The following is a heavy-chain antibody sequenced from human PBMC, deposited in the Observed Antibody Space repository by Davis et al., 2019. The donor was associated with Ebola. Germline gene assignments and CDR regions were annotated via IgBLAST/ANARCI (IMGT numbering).Heavy chain of an antibody. J-gene: IGHJ6*02. Sequence: MPSETLSLTCTVSGGSISSYYWRWIRQPPGKGLEWIGEINHSGSTNYNPSLKSRVTISVDTSKNQFSLKLSSVTAADTAVYYCARKKGYCSSTSCYGYYYYYGMDVWGQGTTVTVSS. D-gene: IGHD2-2*01. CDR1: GGSISSYY. CDR3: ARKKGYCSSTSCYGYYYYYGMDV. V-gene: IGHV4-34*01. CDR2: INHSGST.